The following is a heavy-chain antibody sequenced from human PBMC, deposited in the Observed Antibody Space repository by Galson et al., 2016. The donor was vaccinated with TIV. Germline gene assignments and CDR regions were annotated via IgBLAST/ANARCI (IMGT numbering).Heavy chain of an antibody. CDR3: ARDVPCGGACYFFDY. D-gene: IGHD2-21*02. Sequence: VKVSCKASGGTLTNYAFNWVRQAPGQGLEWMGGFLPISRSANYAQAFQGRVTFTTDESTTTTYMELSSLRSDDTAVYYCARDVPCGGACYFFDYWGQGTLVTVAA. V-gene: IGHV1-69*05. CDR1: GGTLTNYA. CDR2: FLPISRSA. J-gene: IGHJ4*02.